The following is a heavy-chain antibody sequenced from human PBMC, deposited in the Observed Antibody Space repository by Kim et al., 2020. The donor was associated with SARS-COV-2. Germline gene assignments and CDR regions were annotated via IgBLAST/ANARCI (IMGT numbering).Heavy chain of an antibody. CDR1: GFTFGDYA. J-gene: IGHJ2*01. Sequence: GGSLRLSCTASGFTFGDYAMTWFRQAPGKGLEWVGSIKSNGYGVTTEYSASVKCRITISRDDSNRNAYLQINSAKIEDTAVYYSTRANTMLHASLYWY. CDR2: IKSNGYGVTT. V-gene: IGHV3-49*03. CDR3: TRANTMLHASLYWY. D-gene: IGHD3-16*01.